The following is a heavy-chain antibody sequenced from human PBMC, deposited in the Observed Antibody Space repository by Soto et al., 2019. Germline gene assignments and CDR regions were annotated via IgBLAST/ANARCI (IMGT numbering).Heavy chain of an antibody. D-gene: IGHD3-16*01. J-gene: IGHJ4*02. CDR3: ARHGASAKNAVGGDTH. V-gene: IGHV4-39*01. CDR2: IYYSGST. Sequence: PSETLSLTCTVSGGSISSSSYYWGWIRHPPGKGLEWIGSIYYSGSTYYNPSLKSRVTISVDTSKNQFSPKLSSVTAADTAVYYCARHGASAKNAVGGDTHWGQGTLLTVSS. CDR1: GGSISSSSYY.